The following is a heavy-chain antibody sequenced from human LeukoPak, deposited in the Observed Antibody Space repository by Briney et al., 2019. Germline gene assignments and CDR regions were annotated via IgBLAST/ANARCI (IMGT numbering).Heavy chain of an antibody. CDR1: GFAFSSYA. J-gene: IGHJ4*02. D-gene: IGHD5-12*01. Sequence: GGSLRLSCAASGFAFSSYAMSWVRQAPGKGLEWVSGIDGSAGSTYYADSAKGRFTISRDNSKNTLYLQMNSLRAEDTAVYYCAKDRSGYSGYGFDYWGQGSLVTVSS. V-gene: IGHV3-23*01. CDR2: IDGSAGST. CDR3: AKDRSGYSGYGFDY.